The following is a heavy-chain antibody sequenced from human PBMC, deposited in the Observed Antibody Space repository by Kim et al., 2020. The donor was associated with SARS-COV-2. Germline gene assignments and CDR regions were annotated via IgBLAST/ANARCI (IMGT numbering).Heavy chain of an antibody. D-gene: IGHD2-21*02. V-gene: IGHV1-46*01. CDR2: ITPSGDIT. CDR1: GYTFTSNH. CDR3: VRDLGGAWTFDY. Sequence: ASVKVSCKASGYTFTSNHMHWVRQAPGQGLEWMAMITPSGDITHYAQTFQGRLTLTTDTSTSTVYMELSSLRSEDTAVYFCVRDLGGAWTFDYWGQGTLVTVSS. J-gene: IGHJ4*02.